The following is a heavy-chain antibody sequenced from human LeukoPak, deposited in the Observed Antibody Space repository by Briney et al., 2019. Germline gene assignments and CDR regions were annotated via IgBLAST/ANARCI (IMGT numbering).Heavy chain of an antibody. CDR1: GGSISSGGYY. D-gene: IGHD3-22*01. V-gene: IGHV4-31*03. CDR2: IYYSGST. CDR3: ARDRPYYYDSSGYYYGYYYGMDV. J-gene: IGHJ6*02. Sequence: SETLSLTCTVSGGSISSGGYYWSWIRQHPGKGLEWIGYIYYSGSTYYNPSLKSRVTISVDTSKNQFSLKLSSVTAADTAVYYCARDRPYYYDSSGYYYGYYYGMDVWGQGTTVTVSS.